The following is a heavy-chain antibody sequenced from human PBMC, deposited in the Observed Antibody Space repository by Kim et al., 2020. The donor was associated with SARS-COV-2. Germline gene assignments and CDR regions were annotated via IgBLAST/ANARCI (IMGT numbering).Heavy chain of an antibody. D-gene: IGHD1-26*01. CDR2: IRSKAYGGTT. CDR1: GFTFGDYA. CDR3: TRDEETPYSPFDY. J-gene: IGHJ4*02. Sequence: GGSLRLSCTASGFTFGDYAMSWFRQAPGKGLEWVGFIRSKAYGGTTEYAASVKGRFTISRDDSKSIAYLQMNILKTEDTAVYYCTRDEETPYSPFDYWGQGTLVTVSS. V-gene: IGHV3-49*03.